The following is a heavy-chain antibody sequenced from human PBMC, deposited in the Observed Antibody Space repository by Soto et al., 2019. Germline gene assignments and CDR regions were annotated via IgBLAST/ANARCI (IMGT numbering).Heavy chain of an antibody. D-gene: IGHD6-13*01. CDR1: GFTFSTYS. J-gene: IGHJ4*02. V-gene: IGHV3-48*04. Sequence: PGGSLRLSCAASGFTFSTYSMNWVRQAPGKGLEWVSYISSSSSTIYYADSVKGRFTISRDNAKNSLYLQMNSLRAEDTAVYYCARDQKQQLVAYWGQGTLVTVSS. CDR2: ISSSSSTI. CDR3: ARDQKQQLVAY.